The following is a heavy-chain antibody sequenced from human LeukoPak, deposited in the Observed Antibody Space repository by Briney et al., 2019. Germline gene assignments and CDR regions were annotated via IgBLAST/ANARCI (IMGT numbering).Heavy chain of an antibody. CDR2: IRSSGTTT. Sequence: PGGSLRLSCAASGFTFSTYSMNWVRQAPGRGLEWLSYIRSSGTTTYYADSVKGRFTISRDNAKNSLYLQMNSLRAEDTAVYYCATTSGIDAFDIWGQGTMVTVSS. CDR3: ATTSGIDAFDI. J-gene: IGHJ3*02. CDR1: GFTFSTYS. D-gene: IGHD2-2*01. V-gene: IGHV3-48*04.